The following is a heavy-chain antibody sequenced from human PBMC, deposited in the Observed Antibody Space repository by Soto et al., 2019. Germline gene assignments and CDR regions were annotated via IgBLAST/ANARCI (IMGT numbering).Heavy chain of an antibody. Sequence: EGSLRLSCAASGFTFSSYGMHWVRQAPGKGLEWVAVISYDGSNKYYADSVKGRFTISRDNSKNTLYLQMNSLRAEDTAVYYCAKDRQIRYFDWLLDYFDYWGQGTLVTVSS. CDR2: ISYDGSNK. J-gene: IGHJ4*02. CDR1: GFTFSSYG. CDR3: AKDRQIRYFDWLLDYFDY. D-gene: IGHD3-9*01. V-gene: IGHV3-30*18.